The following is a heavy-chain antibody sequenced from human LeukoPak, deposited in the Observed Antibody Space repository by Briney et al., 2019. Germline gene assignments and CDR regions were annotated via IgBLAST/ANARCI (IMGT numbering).Heavy chain of an antibody. Sequence: ASVKVSCKASGYTSTGYYMHWVRQAPGQGLEWMGWINPNSGGTNYAQKFQGWVTMTRDTSISTAYMELSRLRSDDTAVYYCARDIVVVPAAIGGYYGMDVWGQGTTVTVSS. V-gene: IGHV1-2*04. CDR2: INPNSGGT. D-gene: IGHD2-2*02. J-gene: IGHJ6*02. CDR3: ARDIVVVPAAIGGYYGMDV. CDR1: GYTSTGYY.